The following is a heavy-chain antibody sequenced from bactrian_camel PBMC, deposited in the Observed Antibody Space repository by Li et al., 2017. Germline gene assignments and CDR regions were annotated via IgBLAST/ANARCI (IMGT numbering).Heavy chain of an antibody. CDR2: IDSTGSA. CDR1: GFAFSDYS. CDR3: AAEPGRTYCSGGYPTPRGY. J-gene: IGHJ6*01. Sequence: HVQMVESGGGLVQPGGSLRLSCAASGFAFSDYSMYWVRQAPGKEREGVAAIDSTGSANYADSVKGRFTISKDNAKNTLYLQMNSLKPEDTAMYYCAAEPGRTYCSGGYPTPRGYWGQGTQVTVS. D-gene: IGHD2*01. V-gene: IGHV3S1*01.